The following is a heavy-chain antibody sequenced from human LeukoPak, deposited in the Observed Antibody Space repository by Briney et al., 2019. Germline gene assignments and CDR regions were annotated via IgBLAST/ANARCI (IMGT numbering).Heavy chain of an antibody. CDR3: ARDIVVVPAAIPRSWFDP. Sequence: ASVKVSCKSSGGTFSSYAISCVRQAPGQGLGWMGGIIPIFGTANYAQKFQGRVTSTADESTSTAYMELSSLRSEDTAVYYCARDIVVVPAAIPRSWFDPWGQGTLVTVSS. V-gene: IGHV1-69*13. D-gene: IGHD2-2*01. J-gene: IGHJ5*02. CDR2: IIPIFGTA. CDR1: GGTFSSYA.